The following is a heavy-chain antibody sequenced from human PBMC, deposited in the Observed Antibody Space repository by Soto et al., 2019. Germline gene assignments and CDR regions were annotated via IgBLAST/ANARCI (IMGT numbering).Heavy chain of an antibody. D-gene: IGHD5-12*01. CDR2: ISGSGGST. V-gene: IGHV3-23*01. J-gene: IGHJ4*02. CDR1: GFTFSSYA. Sequence: GGSLRLSCAASGFTFSSYAMSWVRQAPGKGLEWVSAISGSGGSTYYADSVKGRFTISRDNSKNTLYLQMNSLRAEDTAVYYCAKDISGGIVATNDYWGQGTLVTVSS. CDR3: AKDISGGIVATNDY.